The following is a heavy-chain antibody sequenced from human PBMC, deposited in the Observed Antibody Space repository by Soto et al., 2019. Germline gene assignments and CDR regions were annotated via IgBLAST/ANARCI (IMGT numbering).Heavy chain of an antibody. CDR1: GGSISSGDYY. D-gene: IGHD3-22*01. J-gene: IGHJ3*02. CDR3: ARGHYYSSGYYTVEAFDI. V-gene: IGHV4-30-4*01. Sequence: QVQLQESGPGLVKPSQTLSLTCTVSGGSISSGDYYWSWIRQPPGKGLEWIGYIYYSGSTYYNPSLKSRVTKSVDTSKNQFSLKLSSVTAADTAVYYCARGHYYSSGYYTVEAFDIWGQGTMVTVSS. CDR2: IYYSGST.